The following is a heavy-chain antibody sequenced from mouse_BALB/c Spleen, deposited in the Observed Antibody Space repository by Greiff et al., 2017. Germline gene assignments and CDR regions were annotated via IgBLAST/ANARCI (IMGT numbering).Heavy chain of an antibody. CDR3: VRDDYYGYFAY. J-gene: IGHJ3*01. V-gene: IGHV2-9-2*01. D-gene: IGHD1-2*01. Sequence: VKLQESGPGLVAPSQSLSITCTVSGFSLTSYDISWIRQPPGKGLEWLGVIWTGGGTNYNSAFMSRLSISKDNSKSQVFLKMNSLQTDDTAIYYCVRDDYYGYFAYWGQGTLVTVSA. CDR1: GFSLTSYD. CDR2: IWTGGGT.